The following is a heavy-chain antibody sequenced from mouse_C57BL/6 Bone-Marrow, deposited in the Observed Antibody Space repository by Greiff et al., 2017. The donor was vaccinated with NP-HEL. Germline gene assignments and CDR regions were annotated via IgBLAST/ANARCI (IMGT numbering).Heavy chain of an antibody. Sequence: QVTLKESGPGILQSSQTLSLTCSFSGFSLSTSGMGVSWIRQPSGKGLEWLAHIYWDDDKRYNPSLKSRLTISKDTSRNQVFLKITSVDTADTATYYCARCYGSSYPFAYWGQGTLVTVSA. V-gene: IGHV8-12*01. D-gene: IGHD1-1*01. CDR3: ARCYGSSYPFAY. CDR2: IYWDDDK. CDR1: GFSLSTSGMG. J-gene: IGHJ3*01.